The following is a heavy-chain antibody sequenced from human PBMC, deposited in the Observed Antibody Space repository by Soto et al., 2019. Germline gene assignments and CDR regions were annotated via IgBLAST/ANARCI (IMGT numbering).Heavy chain of an antibody. CDR1: GYAFTTYG. J-gene: IGHJ4*02. V-gene: IGHV1-18*01. D-gene: IGHD1-1*01. CDR2: ISAHNGNT. CDR3: ARGRYGDY. Sequence: QVHLVQSGAEVKKPGASVKVSCKGPGYAFTTYGITWVRQAPGQGLELIGWISAHNGNTNYAQNLQGRVTVTRDTSTSTAYMELRSLRSDDTAVYYCARGRYGDYWGQGALVTVSS.